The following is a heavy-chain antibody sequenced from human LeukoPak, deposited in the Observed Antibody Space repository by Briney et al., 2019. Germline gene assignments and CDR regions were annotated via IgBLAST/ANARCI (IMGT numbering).Heavy chain of an antibody. CDR1: GGSISSHY. J-gene: IGHJ5*02. Sequence: SETLSLTCTVSGGSISSHYWSWIRQPPGKGLEWIGYIYYSGSTNYNPFLKSRVTISVDTSKNQFSLKLSSVTAADTAVYYCARVHTNYDFWSGYSAKLGWFDPWGQGTLVTVSS. CDR2: IYYSGST. D-gene: IGHD3-3*01. V-gene: IGHV4-59*11. CDR3: ARVHTNYDFWSGYSAKLGWFDP.